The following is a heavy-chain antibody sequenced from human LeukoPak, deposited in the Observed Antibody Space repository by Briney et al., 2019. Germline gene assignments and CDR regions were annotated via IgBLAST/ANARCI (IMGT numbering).Heavy chain of an antibody. CDR1: GYTFTSYD. CDR2: MNPNSGNS. V-gene: IGHV1-8*01. D-gene: IGHD6-13*01. Sequence: GSSVNVSCKSSGYTFTSYDINWVRQAAGQGLEWMGWMNPNSGNSGYAQKFHGRVIITSNSSLSKAYMEVSRLRSEDTAVYYCARGVAAAGTYYYYMDVWGKGTTVTVSS. CDR3: ARGVAAAGTYYYYMDV. J-gene: IGHJ6*03.